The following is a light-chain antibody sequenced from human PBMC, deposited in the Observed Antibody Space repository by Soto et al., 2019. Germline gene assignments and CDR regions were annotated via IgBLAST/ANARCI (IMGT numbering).Light chain of an antibody. CDR2: KSS. J-gene: IGKJ2*01. Sequence: DIQMTQSPSTLSASVGDSVTITCRASQSLSSWLAWYQQKPGKAPKLLIYKSSSLESGVPSRFRGCGSLTDFTLSISSPQTDDFATSDCEQYNSYSHSFGQGTKLEIK. CDR1: QSLSSW. V-gene: IGKV1-5*03. CDR3: EQYNSYSHS.